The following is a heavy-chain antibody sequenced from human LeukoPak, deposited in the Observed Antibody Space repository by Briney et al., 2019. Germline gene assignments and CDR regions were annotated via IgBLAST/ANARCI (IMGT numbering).Heavy chain of an antibody. CDR1: GGSISSYY. D-gene: IGHD6-19*01. Sequence: SETLSLTCTVSGGSISSYYWSWIRQPPGKGLEWIGYIYYSGSTNYNPSLKSRVTISVDTSTNQFSLKLSSVTAADTAVYYCARGGIAVAGNPGDFQHWGQGTLVTVSS. J-gene: IGHJ1*01. CDR3: ARGGIAVAGNPGDFQH. CDR2: IYYSGST. V-gene: IGHV4-59*08.